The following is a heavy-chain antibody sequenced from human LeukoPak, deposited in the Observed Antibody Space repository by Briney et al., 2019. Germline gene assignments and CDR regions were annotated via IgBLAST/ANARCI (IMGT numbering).Heavy chain of an antibody. Sequence: GGSLRLSCAASGFTFSSYGMHWVRQAPGKGLEWVAFIRYDGSNKYYADSVKGRFTISRDNAKNSLYLQMNSLRAEDTAVYYCARIYCSSTSCYFLDYYYGMDVWGQGTTVTVSS. CDR3: ARIYCSSTSCYFLDYYYGMDV. J-gene: IGHJ6*02. D-gene: IGHD2-2*01. V-gene: IGHV3-30*02. CDR1: GFTFSSYG. CDR2: IRYDGSNK.